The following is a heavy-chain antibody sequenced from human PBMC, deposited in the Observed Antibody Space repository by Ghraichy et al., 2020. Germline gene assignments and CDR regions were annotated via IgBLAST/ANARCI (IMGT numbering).Heavy chain of an antibody. V-gene: IGHV1-18*01. Sequence: ASVKVSCKASGYTFTNYGISWVRQAPGQGLEWMGWISADNGDTDYAQKFQGRVTMTTDTSTSTVYMDLRSLSSDDTAVYYCARDPPRAIFGVVIMLDSWGQGTLVTVSS. CDR3: ARDPPRAIFGVVIMLDS. D-gene: IGHD3-3*01. CDR2: ISADNGDT. CDR1: GYTFTNYG. J-gene: IGHJ4*02.